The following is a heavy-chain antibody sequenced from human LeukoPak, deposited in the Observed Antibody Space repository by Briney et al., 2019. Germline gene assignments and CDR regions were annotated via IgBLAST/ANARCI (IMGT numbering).Heavy chain of an antibody. Sequence: GGSLRLSCAASGFTFNRYNMAWVRRAPGKGLEWVSYISSSTGSIHYADSVKGRFTISRDNAKNSLYLQLNSLRVEDTAVYYCARLHLTRLYFDFWGQGTLVTVSS. D-gene: IGHD1-14*01. V-gene: IGHV3-48*01. CDR3: ARLHLTRLYFDF. CDR2: ISSSTGSI. CDR1: GFTFNRYN. J-gene: IGHJ4*02.